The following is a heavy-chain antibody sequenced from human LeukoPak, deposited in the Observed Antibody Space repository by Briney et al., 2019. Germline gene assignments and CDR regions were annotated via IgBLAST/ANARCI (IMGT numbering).Heavy chain of an antibody. CDR1: GYTFTGYY. Sequence: ASVKVSCKASGYTFTGYYMHWVRQAPGQGLEWMGWINPNSGGTNYAQKFQGRVTMTRDTSISTAYMELSRLRSDDTAVDYYAGLSSSIQYYYGMDVWGQGTTVTVSS. D-gene: IGHD2-2*01. CDR3: AGLSSSIQYYYGMDV. J-gene: IGHJ6*02. V-gene: IGHV1-2*02. CDR2: INPNSGGT.